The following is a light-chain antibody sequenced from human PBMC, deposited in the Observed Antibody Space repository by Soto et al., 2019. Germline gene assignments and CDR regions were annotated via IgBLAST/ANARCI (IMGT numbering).Light chain of an antibody. J-gene: IGKJ1*01. CDR3: LHDHNYPWT. Sequence: AIQMTQSPSSLSASVGDRVTITCRASQVIRNDLGWYQQKPGKAPKLLIYGASNLQSGVPSRFSGSGSGTDFTLTITSLQPEDFENYYCLHDHNYPWTFGQGTKLDIK. CDR1: QVIRND. CDR2: GAS. V-gene: IGKV1-6*01.